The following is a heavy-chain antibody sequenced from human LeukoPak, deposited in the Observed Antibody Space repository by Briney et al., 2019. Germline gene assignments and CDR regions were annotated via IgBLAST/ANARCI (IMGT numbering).Heavy chain of an antibody. CDR1: GFTFNTDA. CDR3: AKDWIQFNRVFDCFDS. CDR2: IGNTET. D-gene: IGHD2-21*01. V-gene: IGHV3-23*01. J-gene: IGHJ4*02. Sequence: GGSLRLSCATSGFTFNTDAMSWVRQAPGKGLEWVSTIGNTETFYADSVTGRFTISRDNSKNTVYLHMNSLRVEDTAVYYCAKDWIQFNRVFDCFDSWGQETLVTVSS.